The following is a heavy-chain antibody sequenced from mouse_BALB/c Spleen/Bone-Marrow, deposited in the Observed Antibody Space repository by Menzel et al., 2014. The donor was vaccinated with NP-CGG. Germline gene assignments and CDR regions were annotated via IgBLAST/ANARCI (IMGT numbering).Heavy chain of an antibody. CDR3: ARDRNNDIHWYLDV. D-gene: IGHD2-12*01. V-gene: IGHV7-3*02. CDR2: IRNKAKGYTT. J-gene: IGHJ1*01. Sequence: DVQLVESGGGLVQPGGSLRLSCATSGFTFSDYYMSWVRPPPGKALEWLGFIRNKAKGYTTEYIPSVKGRFTISRDNSQSMLYLQMNTLRAEDSATYYCARDRNNDIHWYLDVWGAGTTVTVSS. CDR1: GFTFSDYY.